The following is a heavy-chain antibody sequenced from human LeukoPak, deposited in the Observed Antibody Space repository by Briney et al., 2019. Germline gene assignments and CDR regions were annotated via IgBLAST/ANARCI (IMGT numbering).Heavy chain of an antibody. V-gene: IGHV3-21*01. CDR1: GFSFSNYN. CDR3: ARDPYSGSYGDYYYYYMDV. D-gene: IGHD1-26*01. J-gene: IGHJ6*03. CDR2: ITSTSSYM. Sequence: GGSLRLSCAASGFSFSNYNMNWVRQAPGKGLEWVSSITSTSSYMYYADSVKGRFTISRDNAKNSLYLQMNSLRAEDTAVYYCARDPYSGSYGDYYYYYMDVWGKGTTVTISS.